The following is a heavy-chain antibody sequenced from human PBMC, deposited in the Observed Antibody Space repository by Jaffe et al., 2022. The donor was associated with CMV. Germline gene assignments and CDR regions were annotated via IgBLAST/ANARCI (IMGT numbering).Heavy chain of an antibody. J-gene: IGHJ6*02. CDR1: GGSISSYY. V-gene: IGHV4-59*01. Sequence: QVQLQESGPGLVKPSETLSLTCTVSGGSISSYYWSWIRQPPGKGLEWIGYIYYSGSTNYNPSLKSRVTISVDTSKNQFSLKLSSVTAADTAVYYCAGQYCSGGSCYSNYYYGMDVWGQGTTVTVSS. D-gene: IGHD2-15*01. CDR2: IYYSGST. CDR3: AGQYCSGGSCYSNYYYGMDV.